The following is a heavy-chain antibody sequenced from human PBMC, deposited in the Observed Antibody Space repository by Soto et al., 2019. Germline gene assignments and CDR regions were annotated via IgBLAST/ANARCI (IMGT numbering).Heavy chain of an antibody. CDR3: ARRYGDPSSSAGFDY. CDR2: ISSTSTYT. J-gene: IGHJ4*02. Sequence: QEHLVDSGGGLVKPGGSLRLSCAASGFTFSDYYMSWIRQATGKGLEWVSYISSTSTYTNYADSVKGRFTISRDNAKKSLCLQMNSLRAEDTAVYYCARRYGDPSSSAGFDYWGQGTLVTVS. D-gene: IGHD4-17*01. V-gene: IGHV3-11*06. CDR1: GFTFSDYY.